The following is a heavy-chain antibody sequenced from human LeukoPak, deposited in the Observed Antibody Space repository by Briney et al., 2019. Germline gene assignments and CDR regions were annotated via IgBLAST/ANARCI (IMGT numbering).Heavy chain of an antibody. D-gene: IGHD6-19*01. CDR3: ARGRGSSGWPFDY. Sequence: SETLSLTCAVYGGSFSGYHWSWIRQPPGKGLEWIGEINHSGSTNYNPSLKSRLTISVDTSKNQFSLKLSSVTAADTAVYYCARGRGSSGWPFDYWGQGTLVTVSS. CDR1: GGSFSGYH. J-gene: IGHJ4*02. CDR2: INHSGST. V-gene: IGHV4-34*01.